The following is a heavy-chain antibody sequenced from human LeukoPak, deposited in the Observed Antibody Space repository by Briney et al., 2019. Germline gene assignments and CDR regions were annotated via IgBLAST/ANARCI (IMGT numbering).Heavy chain of an antibody. CDR3: ARVEWELLRGVGFDY. Sequence: ASVKVSCKASGYTFTGYYMHWVRQAPGQGLEWMGWINPNSGGTNYARKFQGRVTMTRDTSISTAYMELSRLRSDDTAVYYCARVEWELLRGVGFDYWGQGTLVTVSS. J-gene: IGHJ4*02. V-gene: IGHV1-2*02. CDR2: INPNSGGT. CDR1: GYTFTGYY. D-gene: IGHD1-26*01.